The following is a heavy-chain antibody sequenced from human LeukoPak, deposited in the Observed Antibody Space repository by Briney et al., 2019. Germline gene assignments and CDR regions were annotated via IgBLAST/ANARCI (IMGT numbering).Heavy chain of an antibody. CDR1: GFTFSSFG. J-gene: IGHJ6*03. CDR3: AKDGDRGEYYYYYYMDV. CDR2: IWYDGSNK. Sequence: GGSLRLSCAASGFTFSSFGMHWVRQAPGKGLEWVAVIWYDGSNKYYVDSVKGRFTISRDDSKNTLYLQMNSLRAEDTAVYYCAKDGDRGEYYYYYYMDVWGKGTTVTVSS. V-gene: IGHV3-33*06. D-gene: IGHD2/OR15-2a*01.